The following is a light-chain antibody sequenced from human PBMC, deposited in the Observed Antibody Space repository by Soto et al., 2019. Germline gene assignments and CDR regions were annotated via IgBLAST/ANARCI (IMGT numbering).Light chain of an antibody. CDR1: QSVLYSSNNKNY. Sequence: DILMTQAPDSLAVFLGERATINCKSRQSVLYSSNNKNYLAWYQQKPGQPPKLLIYWASTRESGVPGRFSGSGSGTDFTLTISSLQADDVAVYYCQQYYDTPYTFGQGTKLEIK. V-gene: IGKV4-1*01. CDR3: QQYYDTPYT. J-gene: IGKJ2*01. CDR2: WAS.